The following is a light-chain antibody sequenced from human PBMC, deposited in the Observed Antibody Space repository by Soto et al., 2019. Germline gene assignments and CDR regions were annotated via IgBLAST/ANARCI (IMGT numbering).Light chain of an antibody. J-gene: IGKJ1*01. V-gene: IGKV2-28*01. CDR3: MQGLQTPWT. CDR1: QSLLHSNGYTY. Sequence: DIVMTQSPLSLPVTPGEPASISCRSSQSLLHSNGYTYLDWYLQKPGQSPQLLIYLGSNRASGDPDRFRGSGSGTDFTLKIRRVEAEDVGVYYCMQGLQTPWTLGQGTKVELK. CDR2: LGS.